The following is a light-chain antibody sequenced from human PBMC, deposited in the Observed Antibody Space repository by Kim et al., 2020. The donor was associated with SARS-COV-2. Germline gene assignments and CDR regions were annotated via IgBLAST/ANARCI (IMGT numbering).Light chain of an antibody. CDR1: QSVNDN. CDR3: QQYNNWPET. J-gene: IGKJ2*01. CDR2: DAS. Sequence: GSAGERATLSCRASQSVNDNIAWYQQKPGQAPRLLIYDASARATGIPARFSGSGSGTEFTLTISSLQSDDFAVYHCQQYNNWPETFGQGTKLEI. V-gene: IGKV3-15*01.